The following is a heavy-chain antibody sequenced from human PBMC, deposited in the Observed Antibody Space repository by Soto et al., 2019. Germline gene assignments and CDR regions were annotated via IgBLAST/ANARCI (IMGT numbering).Heavy chain of an antibody. Sequence: QVQLVQSGAEVKKPGASVKVSCKASGYTFTSYDINWVRQATGQGLEWMGWMNPNSGNTGYAQKFQGRVTMTRNTSISSAYIELSSLRSEYTAVYYRARGIPIFGVFPGWGQGTLVTVSS. CDR1: GYTFTSYD. CDR2: MNPNSGNT. J-gene: IGHJ4*02. D-gene: IGHD3-3*01. CDR3: ARGIPIFGVFPG. V-gene: IGHV1-8*01.